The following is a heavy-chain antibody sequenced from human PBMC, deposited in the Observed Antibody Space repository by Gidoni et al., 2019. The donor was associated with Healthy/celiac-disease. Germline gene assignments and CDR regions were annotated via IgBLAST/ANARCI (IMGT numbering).Heavy chain of an antibody. Sequence: EVQLVESGRGLVKPAGSLRLSCSASGFPFSNAWISWVRQAPGKGLEWVGRIKSKTDGGTTDYAAPVKGRFTISRDDSKNTLYLQMNSLKTEDTAVYYCTTTGPPTMIVVDDYYGMDVWGQGTTVTVSS. D-gene: IGHD3-22*01. V-gene: IGHV3-15*01. J-gene: IGHJ6*02. CDR3: TTTGPPTMIVVDDYYGMDV. CDR1: GFPFSNAW. CDR2: IKSKTDGGTT.